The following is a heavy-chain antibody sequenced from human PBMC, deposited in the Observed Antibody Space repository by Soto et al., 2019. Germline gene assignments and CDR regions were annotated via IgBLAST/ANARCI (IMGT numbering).Heavy chain of an antibody. CDR3: AAGDSSVYYGG. D-gene: IGHD3-22*01. CDR1: GFTFTSSS. Sequence: SVKVSCKASGFTFTSSSVQWVRQARGQRLEWIGWITVGTGNTNYAQKFQERVTITRDMSTSTAYMELSNLRSEDTAVYYCAAGDSSVYYGGWGQGTKVTVYS. CDR2: ITVGTGNT. J-gene: IGHJ4*02. V-gene: IGHV1-58*01.